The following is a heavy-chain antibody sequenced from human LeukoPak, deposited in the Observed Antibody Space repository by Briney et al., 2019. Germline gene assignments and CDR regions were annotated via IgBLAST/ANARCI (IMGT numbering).Heavy chain of an antibody. CDR1: GFTFSSYA. CDR3: AKRLRGPYYFDY. CDR2: ISGSGGST. J-gene: IGHJ4*02. V-gene: IGHV3-23*01. Sequence: TGGSLRLSCAASGFTFSSYAMSWVRQAPGKGLEWVSAISGSGGSTYYADSVKGRFTISRDNSKNTLYLQMNSLRAEDTAVYYCAKRLRGPYYFDYWGQGTLVTVSS.